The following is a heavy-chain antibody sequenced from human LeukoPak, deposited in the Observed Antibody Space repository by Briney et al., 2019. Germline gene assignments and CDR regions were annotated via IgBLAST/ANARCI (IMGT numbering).Heavy chain of an antibody. CDR3: ARDFLVALDY. CDR1: GYTFSSYG. Sequence: SVKLSCKACGYTFSSYGISWVRQGPGQGLEWMGWISGDNGNTNYAQKLQGRVTMTTDTSTSTAYMELSSLRSDDTAVYYCARDFLVALDYWGQGTLVTVSS. J-gene: IGHJ4*02. V-gene: IGHV1-18*01. CDR2: ISGDNGNT.